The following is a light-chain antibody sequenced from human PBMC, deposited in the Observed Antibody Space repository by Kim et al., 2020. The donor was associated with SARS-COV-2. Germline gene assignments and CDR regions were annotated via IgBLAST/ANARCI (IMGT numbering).Light chain of an antibody. CDR1: NIGTKS. Sequence: SYELTQPPSLSVAPGKTATITCGGNNIGTKSVHWYQQKPGQAPILVIFFDSDRPSVIPERFSGSNSGNTAALTISRVEAGDEADYFCQVLDSASDQWVFG. V-gene: IGLV3-21*01. J-gene: IGLJ3*02. CDR3: QVLDSASDQWV. CDR2: FDS.